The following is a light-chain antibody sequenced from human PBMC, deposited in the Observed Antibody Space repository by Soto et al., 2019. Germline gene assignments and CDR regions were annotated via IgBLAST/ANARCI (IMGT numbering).Light chain of an antibody. CDR2: GAS. Sequence: EIVLTQSPGTLSLSPGERATLSCRASQSVKSNYLTWSQQKRGQAPRVLIDGASRRATGIPDRFSGSGSGIYVTLSISTLEPEDFAVYYCQQYDRSPGYTFGQGTKLEIK. CDR1: QSVKSNY. V-gene: IGKV3-20*01. CDR3: QQYDRSPGYT. J-gene: IGKJ2*01.